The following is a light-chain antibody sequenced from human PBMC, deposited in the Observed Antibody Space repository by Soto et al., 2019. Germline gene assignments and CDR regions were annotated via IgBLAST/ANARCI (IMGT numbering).Light chain of an antibody. CDR3: SSYTSSSTRV. J-gene: IGLJ1*01. CDR2: EVS. Sequence: QSVLTQPASVSGSPGESITISCTGTSSDVGAYDYVSWYQQHPDKAPKLIIYEVSHRPSGVSNRFSGSKSVTTATPTISGLQAEDEADYNSSSYTSSSTRVFGTGTKVTVL. CDR1: SSDVGAYDY. V-gene: IGLV2-14*03.